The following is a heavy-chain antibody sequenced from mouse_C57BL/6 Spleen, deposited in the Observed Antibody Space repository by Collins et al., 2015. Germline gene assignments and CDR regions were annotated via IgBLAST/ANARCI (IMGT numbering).Heavy chain of an antibody. Sequence: QIQLVQSGPELKKPGETVKISCKASRYTFTTYGMSWVKQAPGKGLKWMGWINTYSGVPTYADDFKGRFAFSLETSASTAYLQINNLKNEDTATYFCARDSFGYWGQGTTLTVSS. CDR1: RYTFTTYG. CDR2: INTYSGVP. CDR3: ARDSFGY. V-gene: IGHV9-3*01. J-gene: IGHJ2*01.